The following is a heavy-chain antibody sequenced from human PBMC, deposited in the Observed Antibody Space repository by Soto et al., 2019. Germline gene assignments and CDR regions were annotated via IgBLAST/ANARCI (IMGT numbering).Heavy chain of an antibody. CDR2: IWYDGSNK. CDR1: GFTFSSYG. J-gene: IGHJ4*02. V-gene: IGHV3-33*01. D-gene: IGHD6-13*01. Sequence: GGSLRLSCAASGFTFSSYGMHWVRQAPGKGLEWVAVIWYDGSNKYYADSVKGRFTISRDNSKNTLYLQMNSLRAEDTAVYYCAREVAIAAAVYFDYWGQGTLVTVSS. CDR3: AREVAIAAAVYFDY.